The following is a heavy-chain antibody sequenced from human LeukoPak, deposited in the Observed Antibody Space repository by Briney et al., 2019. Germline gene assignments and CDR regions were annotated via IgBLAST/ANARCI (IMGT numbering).Heavy chain of an antibody. CDR1: GYTFTSYG. CDR2: ISAYNGNT. J-gene: IGHJ1*01. V-gene: IGHV1-18*01. D-gene: IGHD3-22*01. Sequence: ASVKVSCKAFGYTFTSYGISWVRQAPGQGLEWMGWISAYNGNTNYAQKLQGRVTMTTDTSTSTAFMELRSLRSDDTAVYYCAAYDSSGYYLDAEYFRHWGQGTLVTVSS. CDR3: AAYDSSGYYLDAEYFRH.